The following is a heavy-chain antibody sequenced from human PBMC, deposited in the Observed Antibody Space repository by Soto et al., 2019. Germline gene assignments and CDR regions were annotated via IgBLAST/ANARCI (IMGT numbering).Heavy chain of an antibody. CDR3: ARASASGRVGNIFDY. J-gene: IGHJ4*02. CDR1: GFTFSSYW. V-gene: IGHV3-7*01. Sequence: GGSLRLSCAASGFTFSSYWMSWVRQAPGKGLEWVANIKQDGSEKYYVDSVKGRFTISRDNAKNSLYLQMNSLRAEDTAVYYCARASASGRVGNIFDYWGQGTLVTVSS. CDR2: IKQDGSEK. D-gene: IGHD3-10*01.